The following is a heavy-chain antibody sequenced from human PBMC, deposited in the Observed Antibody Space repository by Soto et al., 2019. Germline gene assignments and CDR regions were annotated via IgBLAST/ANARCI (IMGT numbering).Heavy chain of an antibody. V-gene: IGHV3-23*01. D-gene: IGHD4-4*01. Sequence: GGSLRLSCAASGFTFSSYAMSWVRQAPGKGLEWVSAISGSGGSTYYADSVKGRFTISRDNSKNRQYLQMNSLRAEDTAVYYWAKDPDLNDYSNPLGAFDIWGQGTMVTVSS. J-gene: IGHJ3*02. CDR2: ISGSGGST. CDR1: GFTFSSYA. CDR3: AKDPDLNDYSNPLGAFDI.